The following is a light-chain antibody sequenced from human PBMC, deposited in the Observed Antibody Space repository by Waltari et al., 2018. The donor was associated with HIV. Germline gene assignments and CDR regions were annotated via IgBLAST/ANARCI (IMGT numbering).Light chain of an antibody. Sequence: QSALTQPASVSGSPGQSITISCTGTSSDVGDYNYVSWYQQHPGKAPKLIIYDVSNRPSVVSNRCSGSKSGNTASLTISGLQTEDEADYYCSSYTSSSTRVFGTGTKVTVL. CDR1: SSDVGDYNY. CDR2: DVS. V-gene: IGLV2-14*01. J-gene: IGLJ1*01. CDR3: SSYTSSSTRV.